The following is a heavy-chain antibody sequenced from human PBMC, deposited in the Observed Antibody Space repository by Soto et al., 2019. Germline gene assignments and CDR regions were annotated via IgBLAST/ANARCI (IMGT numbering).Heavy chain of an antibody. CDR2: IYYSGST. Sequence: SETLSLTCTVSGGSISSYYWSWIRQPPGKGLEWIGYIYYSGSTNYNPSLKSRVTISVDTSKNQFSLKLSSVTAADTAVYYCARTLYGDNVDYWAQRTPVTVSS. J-gene: IGHJ4*02. CDR1: GGSISSYY. V-gene: IGHV4-59*08. CDR3: ARTLYGDNVDY. D-gene: IGHD4-17*01.